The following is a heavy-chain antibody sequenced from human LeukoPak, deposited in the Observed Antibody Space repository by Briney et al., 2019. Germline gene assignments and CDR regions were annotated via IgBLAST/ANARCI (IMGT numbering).Heavy chain of an antibody. J-gene: IGHJ6*03. D-gene: IGHD3-10*01. CDR3: ARGVRIYPERYGSGRNYYYYYMDV. CDR2: IYTSGST. V-gene: IGHV4-61*02. Sequence: PSETLSLTCTVSGGSISSGSYYWSWIRQPAGKGLEWIGRIYTSGSTNYNPSLKSRVTISVDTSKNQFSLKLSSVTAADTAVYYCARGVRIYPERYGSGRNYYYYYMDVWGKGTTVTVSS. CDR1: GGSISSGSYY.